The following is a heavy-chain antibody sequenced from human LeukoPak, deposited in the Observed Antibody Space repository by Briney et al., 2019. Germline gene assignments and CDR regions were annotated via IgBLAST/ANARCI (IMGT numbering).Heavy chain of an antibody. CDR3: ASVYSSTSWDY. CDR1: GYSFTTYW. J-gene: IGHJ4*02. V-gene: IGHV5-51*01. CDR2: IFPADSDT. Sequence: GESLKISCRASGYSFTTYWIGWVRQMPGKGLEWMGVIFPADSDTRYSPSFQGQVTISADKSISTAYLQWSSLRASDTAMYYCASVYSSTSWDYWGQGTLVTVSS. D-gene: IGHD6-13*01.